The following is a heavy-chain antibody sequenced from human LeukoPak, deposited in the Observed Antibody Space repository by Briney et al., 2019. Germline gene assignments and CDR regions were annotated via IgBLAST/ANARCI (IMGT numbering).Heavy chain of an antibody. Sequence: GESLKISCKGSGYSFTSYWIGWVRQMPGKDLEWMGIIYPGDSDTRYSPSFQGQVTISADKSISTAYLQWSSLKASDTAMYYCARRPHYYDILTGYDNGFDYWGQGTLVTVSS. V-gene: IGHV5-51*01. CDR2: IYPGDSDT. J-gene: IGHJ4*02. CDR3: ARRPHYYDILTGYDNGFDY. CDR1: GYSFTSYW. D-gene: IGHD3-9*01.